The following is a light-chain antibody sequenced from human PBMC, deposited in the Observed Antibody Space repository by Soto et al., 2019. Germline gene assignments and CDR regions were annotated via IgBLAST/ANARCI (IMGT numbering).Light chain of an antibody. CDR1: SSNIGAGYD. Sequence: QSVLTQPPSVSGAPGQRVTISCTGSSSNIGAGYDVHWCQQLPGTAPKLLIYGNSNRPSGVPDRFSGSKSGTSASLAITGLQAEDEADYYCQSYDSSLSGPNWVFGGGTKVTVL. CDR3: QSYDSSLSGPNWV. V-gene: IGLV1-40*01. CDR2: GNS. J-gene: IGLJ3*02.